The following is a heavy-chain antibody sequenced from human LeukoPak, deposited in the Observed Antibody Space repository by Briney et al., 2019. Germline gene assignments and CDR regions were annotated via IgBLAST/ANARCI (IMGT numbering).Heavy chain of an antibody. CDR3: GRGRGSSWYSFDY. CDR2: IYGGGTT. D-gene: IGHD6-13*01. J-gene: IGHJ4*02. V-gene: IGHV3-53*01. Sequence: PGGSLRLSRAASGFTVSSHYMSWVRQAPGKGLEWVSVIYGGGTTYYADSVKGRFTISRDNSKNTLYLQMNSLRAEDTAMYYCGRGRGSSWYSFDYGGQGPLVPVSS. CDR1: GFTVSSHY.